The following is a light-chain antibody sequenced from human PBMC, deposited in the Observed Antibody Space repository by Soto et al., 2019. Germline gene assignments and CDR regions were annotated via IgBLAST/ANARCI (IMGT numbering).Light chain of an antibody. J-gene: IGKJ1*01. Sequence: EIVITQSPATLSVSPGERATLSCRASQSVSINLAWYQQKPGQAPRLLIYGASSRATGIPARFSGSGSGTEFTLTISSLQSEDSAVYFCQQYNNWPRTFGQGTKV. CDR2: GAS. CDR1: QSVSIN. CDR3: QQYNNWPRT. V-gene: IGKV3-15*01.